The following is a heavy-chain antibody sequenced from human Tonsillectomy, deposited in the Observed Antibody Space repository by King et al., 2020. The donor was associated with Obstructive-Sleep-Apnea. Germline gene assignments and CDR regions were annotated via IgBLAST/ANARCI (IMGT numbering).Heavy chain of an antibody. CDR1: GFTFSDYY. CDR3: SITMVRGVIRAFAGSP. CDR2: ISSSGSTI. Sequence: VQLVESGGGLVKPGGSLRLSCAASGFTFSDYYMSWIRQAPGKGLEWVSYISSSGSTIYYADSVKGRFTISRDNAKNSLYLQMNSLRAEDTAVYYCSITMVRGVIRAFAGSPWGQGTLVTVSS. V-gene: IGHV3-11*01. J-gene: IGHJ4*02. D-gene: IGHD3-10*01.